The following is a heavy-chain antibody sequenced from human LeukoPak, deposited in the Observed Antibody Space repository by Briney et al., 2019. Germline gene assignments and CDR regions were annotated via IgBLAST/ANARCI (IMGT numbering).Heavy chain of an antibody. CDR3: VKGGQYSTNWFQH. CDR1: GFTFKNYA. D-gene: IGHD5-18*01. CDR2: ISSNGGGT. J-gene: IGHJ1*01. Sequence: GGTLRLSCSASGFTFKNYAMHWVRQAPGKGLEYVSAISSNGGGTDYTDSVKGRSTISRDNAKNTLFLQMSSLRAEDTAVYFCVKGGQYSTNWFQHWGQGTLVSVSS. V-gene: IGHV3-64D*06.